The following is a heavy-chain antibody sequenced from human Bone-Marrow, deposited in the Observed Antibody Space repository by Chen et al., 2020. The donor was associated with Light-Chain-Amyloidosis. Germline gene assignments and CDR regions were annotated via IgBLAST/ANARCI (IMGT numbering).Heavy chain of an antibody. CDR2: VSGSTVST. V-gene: IGHV3-23*04. Sequence: EVQLVESGGGLVQPGGSLRLSCATSGFNFSSFGMSWVRQAPGKGLEWVSTVSGSTVSTYYAGAVKGRFIISRDNSKSTLYLQMNSLRAGDTAVYFCTRKGGYFDFWGQGSLVTVS. J-gene: IGHJ4*02. CDR3: TRKGGYFDF. D-gene: IGHD3-10*01. CDR1: GFNFSSFG.